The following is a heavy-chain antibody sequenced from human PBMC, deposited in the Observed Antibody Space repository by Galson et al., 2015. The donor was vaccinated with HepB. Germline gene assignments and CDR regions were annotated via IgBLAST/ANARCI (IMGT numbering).Heavy chain of an antibody. CDR2: IDWDDDK. CDR3: ARITVRNNYYYGMDV. V-gene: IGHV2-70*11. Sequence: PALVKPTQTLTLTCTFSGFSLSTSGMCVSWIRQPPGKALEWLARIDWDDDKYYSTSLKTRLTISKDTSKNQVVLTMTNMDPVDTATYYYARITVRNNYYYGMDVWGQGTTVTVSS. D-gene: IGHD3-10*01. J-gene: IGHJ6*02. CDR1: GFSLSTSGMC.